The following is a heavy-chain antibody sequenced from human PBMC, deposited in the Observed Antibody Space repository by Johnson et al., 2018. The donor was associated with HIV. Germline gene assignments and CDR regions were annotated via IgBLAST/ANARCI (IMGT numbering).Heavy chain of an antibody. CDR2: VSYDGTKK. D-gene: IGHD5-24*01. CDR1: GFTFSNYD. V-gene: IGHV3-30*03. J-gene: IGHJ3*02. CDR3: ARDQYDRGDGAFDI. Sequence: QVQLVESGGGVVQPGRSLRLSCAASGFTFSNYDMDWVRQAPGKGLEWVVTVSYDGTKKYYAASVKGRFTISRDNAKNSLYLQMNSLRAEDTAFYYCARDQYDRGDGAFDIWGQGTMVTVSS.